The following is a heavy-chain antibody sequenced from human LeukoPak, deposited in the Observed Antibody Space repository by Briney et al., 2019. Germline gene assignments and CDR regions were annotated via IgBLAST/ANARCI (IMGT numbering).Heavy chain of an antibody. CDR3: AKVSQYYDFWSGYYQGALDI. V-gene: IGHV3-23*01. D-gene: IGHD3-3*01. J-gene: IGHJ3*02. CDR1: GFTFSDYV. Sequence: GGSLRLSCAASGFTFSDYVMTWVRQAPGKGLEWVSAISASGGRTYYADSVKGRFTISRDNSKNTVYLQMNSLRAEDTAVYYCAKVSQYYDFWSGYYQGALDIWGQGTMVTVSS. CDR2: ISASGGRT.